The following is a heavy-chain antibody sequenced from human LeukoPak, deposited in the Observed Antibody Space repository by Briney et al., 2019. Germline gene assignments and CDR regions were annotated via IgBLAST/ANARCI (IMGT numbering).Heavy chain of an antibody. CDR2: IYYSGST. CDR3: ASLKGGYCSSTSCYYFDY. Sequence: SETLSLTCTVSGGSISSSSYYWGWIRQPPGKGLEWIGSIYYSGSTNYNPSLKSRVTISVDKSKNQFSLKLSSVTAADTAVYYCASLKGGYCSSTSCYYFDYWGQGTLVTVSS. D-gene: IGHD2-2*01. V-gene: IGHV4-39*07. J-gene: IGHJ4*02. CDR1: GGSISSSSYY.